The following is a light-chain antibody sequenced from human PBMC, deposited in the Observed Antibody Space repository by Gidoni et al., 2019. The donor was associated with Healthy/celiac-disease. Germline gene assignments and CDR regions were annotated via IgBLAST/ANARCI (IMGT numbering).Light chain of an antibody. CDR3: QSYDSSLSGVV. Sequence: QSVLTQPPSVSGAPGQRVTISCTGRSSNIGAGYDVHWYQQLPGTAPKLLIYGNSHRPSGVPDRFSGSKSGTSASLAITGLQAEDEADYYCQSYDSSLSGVVFGGGTKLTVL. CDR2: GNS. CDR1: SSNIGAGYD. V-gene: IGLV1-40*01. J-gene: IGLJ2*01.